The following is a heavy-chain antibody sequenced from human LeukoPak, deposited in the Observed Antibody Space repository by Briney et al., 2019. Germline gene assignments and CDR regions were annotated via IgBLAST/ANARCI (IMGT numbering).Heavy chain of an antibody. Sequence: GGSLRLSCAASGFTFSSYAMGWVRRAPGKGRDGSQVIRGGGVSTYYADSVKGRFTISRDNSKNTLYLQMNSLRAEDTAVYYCAKGDYYYCSGGSCYSSPFDYWGQGTLVTVSS. CDR2: IRGGGVST. J-gene: IGHJ4*02. CDR3: AKGDYYYCSGGSCYSSPFDY. V-gene: IGHV3-23*01. D-gene: IGHD2-15*01. CDR1: GFTFSSYA.